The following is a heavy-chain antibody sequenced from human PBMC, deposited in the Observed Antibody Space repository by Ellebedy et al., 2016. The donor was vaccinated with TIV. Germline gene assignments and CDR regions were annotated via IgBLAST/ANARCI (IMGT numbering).Heavy chain of an antibody. Sequence: PGGSLRLSCAASGFTFSNYAMHWVRQAPGKGLEWVAVISYDGSNKYYADSVKGRFTISRDNSKNTLYLQMNSLRDEDTAVYYCARSDDYGDYGVGDYFDYWGQGTLVTVSS. J-gene: IGHJ4*02. CDR2: ISYDGSNK. V-gene: IGHV3-30-3*01. CDR1: GFTFSNYA. CDR3: ARSDDYGDYGVGDYFDY. D-gene: IGHD4-17*01.